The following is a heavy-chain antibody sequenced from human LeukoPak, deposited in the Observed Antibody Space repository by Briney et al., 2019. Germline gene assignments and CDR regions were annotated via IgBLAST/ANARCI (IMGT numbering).Heavy chain of an antibody. D-gene: IGHD1-1*01. CDR1: GFIFSDYS. CDR2: IGISSGNT. CDR3: ARDHNYAFDN. J-gene: IGHJ4*02. V-gene: IGHV3-11*06. Sequence: PGGSLRLSCAASGFIFSDYSMSWVCQAPGKGLEWISYIGISSGNTKYADSVKGRFTISGDSAKNSLYLQMNSLRVEDTAVYYCARDHNYAFDNWGQGTLVTVSS.